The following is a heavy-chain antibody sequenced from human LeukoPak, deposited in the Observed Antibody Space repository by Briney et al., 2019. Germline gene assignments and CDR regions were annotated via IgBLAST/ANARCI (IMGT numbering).Heavy chain of an antibody. J-gene: IGHJ6*02. CDR1: GYTVTSYY. Sequence: GASVKVSCKASGYTVTSYYMHWVRQAPGQGLEWMAILNPGGGSSNYAQKFQGRATLTRATSTGTVYMELSSLRSEDTAVYYCASGYYDFWSGYYLRAYYYYGMDVWGQGTTVTVSS. D-gene: IGHD3-3*01. CDR2: LNPGGGSS. CDR3: ASGYYDFWSGYYLRAYYYYGMDV. V-gene: IGHV1-46*01.